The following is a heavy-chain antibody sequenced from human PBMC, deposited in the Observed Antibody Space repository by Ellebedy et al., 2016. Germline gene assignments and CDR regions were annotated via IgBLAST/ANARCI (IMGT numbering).Heavy chain of an antibody. CDR3: ARQRYDMSYFDY. J-gene: IGHJ4*02. D-gene: IGHD3-3*01. V-gene: IGHV4-59*08. Sequence: GSLRLSCSVSGASISSYYWSWIRQPPGKGLEWIGYVYASGSTNYKPSLKSRLTISIDTSKNQFSLKLSSVTVADTAVYYCARQRYDMSYFDYWGQGTLVTVSA. CDR2: VYASGST. CDR1: GASISSYY.